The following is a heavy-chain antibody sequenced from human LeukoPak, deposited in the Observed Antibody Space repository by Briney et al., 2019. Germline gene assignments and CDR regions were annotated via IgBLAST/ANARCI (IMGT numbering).Heavy chain of an antibody. CDR1: GGTFSSYA. CDR3: ARDPSTGTTTYFDY. CDR2: IIPIFGTA. D-gene: IGHD1-1*01. J-gene: IGHJ4*02. V-gene: IGHV1-69*05. Sequence: SVKVSCKASGGTFSSYAISWVRQAPGQGLEWMGGIIPIFGTANYAQKFQGRVTITTDESTSTAYMELCSLRSEDTAVYYCARDPSTGTTTYFDYWGQGTLVTVSS.